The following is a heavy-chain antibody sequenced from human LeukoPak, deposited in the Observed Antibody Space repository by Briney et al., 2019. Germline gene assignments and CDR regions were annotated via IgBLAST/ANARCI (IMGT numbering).Heavy chain of an antibody. V-gene: IGHV4-59*01. Sequence: SETLSLTCTVSGGSISSYYWSWIRQPPGKGLEWIGYISYSGSTNFNPSLKSRVTISVDTSKNQFSLKLSSVTAADTAVYYCARDGTAGTNLNWFDPWGQGTLVTVSS. CDR2: ISYSGST. D-gene: IGHD1/OR15-1a*01. CDR1: GGSISSYY. CDR3: ARDGTAGTNLNWFDP. J-gene: IGHJ5*02.